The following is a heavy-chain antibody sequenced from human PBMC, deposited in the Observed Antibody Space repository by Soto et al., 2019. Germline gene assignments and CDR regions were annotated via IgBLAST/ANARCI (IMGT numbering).Heavy chain of an antibody. CDR2: IYYTGST. CDR1: GGSISSGDYY. J-gene: IGHJ6*02. V-gene: IGHV4-30-4*01. D-gene: IGHD3-10*01. Sequence: SETLSLTCNVSGGSISSGDYYCTWIRQSPGKGLECIGYIYYTGSTFYSPSLKSRVTISLDTSENHFSLDMSSVTAADTSVYYCARLRITMVRGVVGYYYGMDVWGQGTTVTVSS. CDR3: ARLRITMVRGVVGYYYGMDV.